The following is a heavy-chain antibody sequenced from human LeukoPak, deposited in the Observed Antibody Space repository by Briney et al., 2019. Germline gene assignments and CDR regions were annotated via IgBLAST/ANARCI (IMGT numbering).Heavy chain of an antibody. CDR3: ATSSPSRPTLYGMDV. CDR1: GYTLTELS. V-gene: IGHV1-24*01. Sequence: ASVKVSCKVSGYTLTELSMHWVRQAPGKGLEWMRGFDPEDGETIYAQKFQGRVTMTEDTSTDTAYMELSSLRSEDTAVYYCATSSPSRPTLYGMDVWGQGTTVTVSS. CDR2: FDPEDGET. J-gene: IGHJ6*02.